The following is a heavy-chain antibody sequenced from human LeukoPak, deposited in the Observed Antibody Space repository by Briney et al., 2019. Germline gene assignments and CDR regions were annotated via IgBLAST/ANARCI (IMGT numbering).Heavy chain of an antibody. D-gene: IGHD3-9*01. V-gene: IGHV3-23*01. CDR3: AKWGDYDVLTGYYVSDY. J-gene: IGHJ4*02. CDR2: ITGSGSGI. Sequence: GGSLRLSCAASGFTFSNYAMSWVRQAPGKGMEWVSAITGSGSGIYYADSMKSRFTISRDNSKNTLYLQINSLRAEDTAVYYCAKWGDYDVLTGYYVSDYWGQGTLVTVSS. CDR1: GFTFSNYA.